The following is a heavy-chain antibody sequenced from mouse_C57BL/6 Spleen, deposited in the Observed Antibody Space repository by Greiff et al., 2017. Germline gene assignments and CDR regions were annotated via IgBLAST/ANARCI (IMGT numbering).Heavy chain of an antibody. CDR3: ASYGSDYFDY. J-gene: IGHJ2*01. Sequence: EVMLVESGGGLVQPGGSLSLSCAASGFTFTDYYMSWVRQPPGKALEWLGFIRNKANGYTTEYSASVKGRFTISRDNSQSILYLHMNALRAEDSATYYCASYGSDYFDYWGQGTTLTVSS. CDR1: GFTFTDYY. CDR2: IRNKANGYTT. V-gene: IGHV7-3*01. D-gene: IGHD1-1*01.